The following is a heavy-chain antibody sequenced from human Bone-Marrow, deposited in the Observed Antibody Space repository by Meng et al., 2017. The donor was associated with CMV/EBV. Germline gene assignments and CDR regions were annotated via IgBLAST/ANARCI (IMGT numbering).Heavy chain of an antibody. J-gene: IGHJ6*02. V-gene: IGHV4-59*01. CDR1: GGSISSYY. CDR2: IYYSGST. Sequence: LSCTVSGGSISSYYWSWIRQPPGKGLEWIGYIYYSGSTNYNPSLKSRVTISVDTSKNQFSLKLSSVTAADTAVYYCARFVAVAALGYYGMDVWGQGTTVTVSS. CDR3: ARFVAVAALGYYGMDV. D-gene: IGHD6-19*01.